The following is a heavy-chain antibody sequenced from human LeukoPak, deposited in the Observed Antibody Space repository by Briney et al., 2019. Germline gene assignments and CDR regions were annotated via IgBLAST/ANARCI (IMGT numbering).Heavy chain of an antibody. J-gene: IGHJ5*02. CDR3: AKDGEARRGYCSGGSCAPPWFDP. V-gene: IGHV3-74*01. CDR1: GFTFSDFW. Sequence: GGSLRLSCAASGFTFSDFWMHWVRQAPGKGLVWVSRINSGGTVTNYADSVKGRLTISRDNAKNTLYLQMNSLRAEDTAVYYCAKDGEARRGYCSGGSCAPPWFDPWGQGTLVTVSS. CDR2: INSGGTVT. D-gene: IGHD2-15*01.